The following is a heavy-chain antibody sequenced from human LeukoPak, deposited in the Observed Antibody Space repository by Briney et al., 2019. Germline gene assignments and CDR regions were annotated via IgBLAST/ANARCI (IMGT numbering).Heavy chain of an antibody. D-gene: IGHD4-17*01. V-gene: IGHV1-69*01. CDR3: ASQWTVTTSRFDY. CDR1: GGTFSSYA. J-gene: IGHJ4*02. CDR2: IIPIFGTA. Sequence: SVKGSFKASGGTFSSYAISWVRPAPGQGLGWMGGIIPIFGTANYAQKFQGRVTITADESTSTAYMELSSLRSEDTAVYYCASQWTVTTSRFDYWGQGTLVTVSS.